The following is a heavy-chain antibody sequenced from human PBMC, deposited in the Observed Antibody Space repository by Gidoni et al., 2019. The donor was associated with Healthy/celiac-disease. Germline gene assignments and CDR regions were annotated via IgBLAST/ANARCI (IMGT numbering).Heavy chain of an antibody. D-gene: IGHD4-17*01. CDR3: AGLDYGDYSRAFDI. V-gene: IGHV4-59*08. Sequence: QSPGKGLEWIGYIYYSGSTNYNPSLKSRVTISVDTSKNQFSLKLSSVTAADTAVYYCAGLDYGDYSRAFDIWGQGTMVTVSS. CDR2: IYYSGST. J-gene: IGHJ3*02.